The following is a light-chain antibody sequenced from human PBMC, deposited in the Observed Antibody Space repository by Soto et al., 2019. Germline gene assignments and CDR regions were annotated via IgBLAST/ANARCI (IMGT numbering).Light chain of an antibody. Sequence: DIQMTQSPSSLSASVGDRVTITCRASQGIGIYLAWFQQKAGKAPKSLIYDASRLQSGVPSKFSGSGSGTEFTPTISSPQPEDFATYYCQQYTNYPLTFGGGTRVEIK. CDR1: QGIGIY. V-gene: IGKV1-16*02. CDR3: QQYTNYPLT. CDR2: DAS. J-gene: IGKJ4*01.